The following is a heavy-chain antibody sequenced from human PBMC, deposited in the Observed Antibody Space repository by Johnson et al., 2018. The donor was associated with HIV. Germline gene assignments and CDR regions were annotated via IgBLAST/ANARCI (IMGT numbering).Heavy chain of an antibody. D-gene: IGHD7-27*01. CDR3: ARLGAITATGVGALDI. V-gene: IGHV3-20*04. Sequence: VQLVESGGGVVRPGGSLRLSCAASGFTFDDYGMSWVRQVPGKGLAWVSGINWNGGSTGYADSVKGRFTISRDNAQNTLSLQMNRLRIKDTAGYYCARLGAITATGVGALDIWGQGTMVTVSA. CDR2: INWNGGST. CDR1: GFTFDDYG. J-gene: IGHJ3*02.